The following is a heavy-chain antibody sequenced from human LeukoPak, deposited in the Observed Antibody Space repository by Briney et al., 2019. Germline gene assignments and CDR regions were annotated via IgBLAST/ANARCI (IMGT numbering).Heavy chain of an antibody. Sequence: SVKVSCKASGGTFSSYAISWVRQAPGQGLEWMGRIIPILGIANYAQKFQGRVTITADKSTSTAYMELSSLRSEDTAVYYCARDKLMTKIVVVTHDAFDIWGQGTMVTVSS. CDR2: IIPILGIA. CDR3: ARDKLMTKIVVVTHDAFDI. V-gene: IGHV1-69*04. D-gene: IGHD3-22*01. J-gene: IGHJ3*02. CDR1: GGTFSSYA.